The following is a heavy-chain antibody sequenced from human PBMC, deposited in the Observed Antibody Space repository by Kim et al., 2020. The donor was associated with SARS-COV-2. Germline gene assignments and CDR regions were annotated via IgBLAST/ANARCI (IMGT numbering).Heavy chain of an antibody. CDR1: GGSISSGSYY. CDR3: ARGIAALPGIKPGHWYFEL. V-gene: IGHV4-61*02. J-gene: IGHJ2*01. D-gene: IGHD6-13*01. CDR2: IYTSGST. Sequence: SETLSLTCTVSGGSISSGSYYWSWIRQPAGKGLEWIGRIYTSGSTNYNPSLKSRATISVDTSKNQFSLKLSSVTAADTAVYYCARGIAALPGIKPGHWYFELLGRGTLGTVSS.